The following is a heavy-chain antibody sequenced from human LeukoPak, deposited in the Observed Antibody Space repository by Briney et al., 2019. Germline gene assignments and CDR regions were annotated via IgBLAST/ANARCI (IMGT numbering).Heavy chain of an antibody. CDR3: ARDSGSSIAARPAY. D-gene: IGHD6-6*01. J-gene: IGHJ4*02. CDR1: GGTFSSYA. V-gene: IGHV1-18*01. Sequence: GASVKVSCKASGGTFSSYAISWVRQAPGQGLEWMGWISAYNGNTNYAQKLQGRVTMTTDTSTSTAYMELRSLRSDDTAVYYCARDSGSSIAARPAYWGQGTLVTVSS. CDR2: ISAYNGNT.